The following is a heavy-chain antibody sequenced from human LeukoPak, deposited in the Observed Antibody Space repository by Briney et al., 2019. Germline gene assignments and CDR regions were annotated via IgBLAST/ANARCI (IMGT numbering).Heavy chain of an antibody. CDR1: GFTFSSYS. CDR2: ISSSSSTI. V-gene: IGHV3-48*01. Sequence: GGSLRLSCAASGFTFSSYSMNWVRQAPGKGLEWVSYISSSSSTIYYADSVKGRFTISRDNAKNSLYLQMNSLRAEDTAVYYCARDNNLQWWGQGTLVTVSS. CDR3: ARDNNLQW. J-gene: IGHJ1*01. D-gene: IGHD4-11*01.